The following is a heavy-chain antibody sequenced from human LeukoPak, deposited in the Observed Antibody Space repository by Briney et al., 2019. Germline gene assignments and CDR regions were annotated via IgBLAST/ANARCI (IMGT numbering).Heavy chain of an antibody. D-gene: IGHD4-11*01. CDR2: ISYDGSNK. CDR1: GFTFSSYG. J-gene: IGHJ6*02. CDR3: AKDSTTHYYYGMDV. V-gene: IGHV3-30*18. Sequence: GGSLRLSCAASGFTFSSYGMHCVRQAPGGRLEWVAVISYDGSNKYYADSVKGRFTISRDNSKNTLYLQMNSVRAEDTAVYYCAKDSTTHYYYGMDVWGQGTTVTVSS.